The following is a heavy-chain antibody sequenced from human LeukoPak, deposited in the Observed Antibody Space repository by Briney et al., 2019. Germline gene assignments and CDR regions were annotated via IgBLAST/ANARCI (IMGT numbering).Heavy chain of an antibody. CDR3: ARVGETGTVTMELDL. D-gene: IGHD1-7*01. Sequence: GGSLSLSCAASGCAFADYSLHWVRQAPGKGLEWVGLMSFDGNFENFADSVKGRFTISRDTARNTLYLHMGSLGVEDSAVYYCARVGETGTVTMELDLWGQGALVTVSS. CDR2: MSFDGNFE. V-gene: IGHV3-30*04. J-gene: IGHJ1*01. CDR1: GCAFADYS.